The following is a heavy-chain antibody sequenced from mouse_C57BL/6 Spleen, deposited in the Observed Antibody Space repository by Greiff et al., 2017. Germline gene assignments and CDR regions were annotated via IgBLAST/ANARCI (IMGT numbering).Heavy chain of an antibody. CDR2: ISYDGSN. CDR3: ARDTVVATGAMDY. V-gene: IGHV3-6*01. D-gene: IGHD1-1*01. J-gene: IGHJ4*01. CDR1: GYSITSGYY. Sequence: EVQLQQSGPGLVKPSQSLSLTCSVTGYSITSGYYWNWIRQFPGNKLEWMGYISYDGSNNYNPSLKNRISITRDTSKNQFFLKLNSVTTEDTATYYCARDTVVATGAMDYWGQGTSVTVSS.